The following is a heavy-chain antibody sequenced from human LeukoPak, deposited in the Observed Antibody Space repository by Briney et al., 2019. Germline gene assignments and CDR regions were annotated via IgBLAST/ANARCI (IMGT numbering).Heavy chain of an antibody. V-gene: IGHV4-59*01. J-gene: IGHJ4*02. Sequence: SETLSLTCTVSGGSISSYSWSWIRQPPGKGLEWIGYNYYSGSTNYNPSLKSRVTISVDTSKNQFSLKLSSVTAADTAVYYCARDEIAGIAARTPLRHWGQGTLVTVSS. CDR3: ARDEIAGIAARTPLRH. CDR1: GGSISSYS. CDR2: NYYSGST. D-gene: IGHD6-6*01.